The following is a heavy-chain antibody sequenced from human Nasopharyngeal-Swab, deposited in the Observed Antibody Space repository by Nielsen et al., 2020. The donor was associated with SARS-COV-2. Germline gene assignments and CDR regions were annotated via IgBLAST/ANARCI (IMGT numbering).Heavy chain of an antibody. CDR1: GYTFTGYY. D-gene: IGHD2-15*01. V-gene: IGHV1-2*04. CDR2: INPNSGGT. J-gene: IGHJ4*02. Sequence: ASVKVSCKASGYTFTGYYMHWVRQAPGQGLEWMGWINPNSGGTNYAQKFQGWVTMTRDTSISTAYMELSRLRSDVTAVYYCAREGCSGGSCYSPYFDYWGQGTLVTVSS. CDR3: AREGCSGGSCYSPYFDY.